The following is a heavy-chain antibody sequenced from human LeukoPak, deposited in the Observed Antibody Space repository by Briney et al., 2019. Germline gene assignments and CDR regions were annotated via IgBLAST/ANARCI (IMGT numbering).Heavy chain of an antibody. D-gene: IGHD6-19*01. V-gene: IGHV3-21*01. J-gene: IGHJ4*02. CDR3: ARETAVAGTFYFDY. Sequence: GGSLRLSCAASGFTFSSYSMNWVRQAPGKGLEWVSSISSSSSYIYYADSVKGRFTISRDNAKNSLYLQMNSLRAEDTAVYYCARETAVAGTFYFDYWGQGTLVTVSS. CDR1: GFTFSSYS. CDR2: ISSSSSYI.